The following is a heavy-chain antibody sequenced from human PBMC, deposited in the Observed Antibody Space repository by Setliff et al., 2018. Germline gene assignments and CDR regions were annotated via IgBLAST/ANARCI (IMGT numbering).Heavy chain of an antibody. J-gene: IGHJ4*02. CDR2: ISGSGGST. D-gene: IGHD2-21*01. CDR3: ARGGDYCGGECYIPPPDSY. CDR1: GFTFSNFA. V-gene: IGHV3-23*01. Sequence: LRLSCAASGFTFSNFAMTWVRQAPGKGLEWVSSISGSGGSTYYADSVRGRFTISRDISKNTLYLQMNSLRPEDTAVYYCARGGDYCGGECYIPPPDSYWGQGTLVTVSS.